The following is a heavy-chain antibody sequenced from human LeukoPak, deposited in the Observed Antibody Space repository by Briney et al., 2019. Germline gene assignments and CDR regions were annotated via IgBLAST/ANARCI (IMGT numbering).Heavy chain of an antibody. D-gene: IGHD1-20*01. Sequence: ASVKVSCQVSGYTLTELSMHWVRQVPGKGLEWMGGFDPEDGETIYAQKFQGRVTMTEDTSTDTAYMELSSLRSEDTAVYYCATDFRGVIAALRYNWNPSWFDPWGQGTLVTVSS. CDR1: GYTLTELS. CDR3: ATDFRGVIAALRYNWNPSWFDP. V-gene: IGHV1-24*01. CDR2: FDPEDGET. J-gene: IGHJ5*02.